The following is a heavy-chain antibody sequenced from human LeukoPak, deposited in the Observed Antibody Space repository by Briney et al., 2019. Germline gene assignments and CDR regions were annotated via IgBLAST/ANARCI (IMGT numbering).Heavy chain of an antibody. D-gene: IGHD2-21*02. V-gene: IGHV4-59*01. CDR1: GGSISSYY. Sequence: SETLSLTCTVSGGSISSYYWSWIRQPPGKGLEWIGYIYYSGSTNYNPSLKSRVTISVDTSKNQFSLKLSFVTAADTAVYYCARTTDWYYQFDYWGQGTLVTVSS. CDR2: IYYSGST. CDR3: ARTTDWYYQFDY. J-gene: IGHJ4*02.